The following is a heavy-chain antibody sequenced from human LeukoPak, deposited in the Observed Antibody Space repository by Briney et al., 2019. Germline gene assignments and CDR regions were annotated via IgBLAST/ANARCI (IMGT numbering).Heavy chain of an antibody. J-gene: IGHJ4*02. V-gene: IGHV3-11*01. CDR3: ARITWIQKRYYFDY. D-gene: IGHD5-18*01. Sequence: GGSLRLSCAASGFTFSDYYMSWIRQAPGKGLKWVSYISSSGSTIYYADSVKGRFTISRDNAKNSLYLQMNSLRAEDTAVYYCARITWIQKRYYFDYWGQGTLVTVSS. CDR1: GFTFSDYY. CDR2: ISSSGSTI.